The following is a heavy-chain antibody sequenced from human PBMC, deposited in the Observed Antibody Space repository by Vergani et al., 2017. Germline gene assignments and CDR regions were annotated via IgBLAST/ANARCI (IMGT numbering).Heavy chain of an antibody. CDR3: ARGGSSWYVDAFDI. V-gene: IGHV3-48*03. CDR1: GFTFSSYE. Sequence: EVQLVESGGGLVQPGGSLRLSCAASGFTFSSYEMNWVRQAPGKGLEWVSYISSSGSTIYYADSVKGRFTSSRDNAKNSLYLQMNSLRAEDTAVYYCARGGSSWYVDAFDIWGQGTMVTVSS. D-gene: IGHD6-13*01. J-gene: IGHJ3*02. CDR2: ISSSGSTI.